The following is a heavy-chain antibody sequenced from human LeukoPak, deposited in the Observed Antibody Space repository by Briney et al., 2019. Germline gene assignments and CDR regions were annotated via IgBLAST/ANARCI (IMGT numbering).Heavy chain of an antibody. V-gene: IGHV1-3*01. Sequence: ASVKVSCKASGYRFTSYAIHWVRQDPGQGLEWMGWINGGNGNTKYSQKFQGRVTLTRDTSASTAYMELSSLRSEDTATYYCARLAPGFKFHSGSMSVAYFGLDVWGQGTTVTVSS. D-gene: IGHD3-10*01. CDR3: ARLAPGFKFHSGSMSVAYFGLDV. CDR2: INGGNGNT. J-gene: IGHJ6*02. CDR1: GYRFTSYA.